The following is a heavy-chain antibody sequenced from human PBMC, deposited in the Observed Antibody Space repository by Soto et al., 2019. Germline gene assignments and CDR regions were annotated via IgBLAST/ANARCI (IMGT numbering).Heavy chain of an antibody. CDR2: ISGDSVRT. D-gene: IGHD3-16*01. CDR3: GKGGWLDF. Sequence: EVQLLESGGGLVQPGGSLRLSCAASGFSFSNFEMSWVRQAPGRGLEWVSFISGDSVRTNYADAVKGRFTISRDNSKHTLDLQMNSLTAEDTAVYACGKGGWLDFWGQGTLVTVSS. V-gene: IGHV3-23*01. J-gene: IGHJ5*01. CDR1: GFSFSNFE.